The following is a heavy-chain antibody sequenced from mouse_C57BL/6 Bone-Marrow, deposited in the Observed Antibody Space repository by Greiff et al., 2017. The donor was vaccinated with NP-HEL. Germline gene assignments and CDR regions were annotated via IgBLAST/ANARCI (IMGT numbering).Heavy chain of an antibody. J-gene: IGHJ2*01. D-gene: IGHD3-2*02. CDR2: IYPGDGDT. CDR3: ASTAQGGDY. CDR1: GYAFSSSW. V-gene: IGHV1-82*01. Sequence: QVQLQQSGPELVKPGASVKISCKASGYAFSSSWMNWVKQRPGKGLEWIGRIYPGDGDTKYNGKFKGKATLTADKSSSTAYMQLSSLTSEDSAVYFCASTAQGGDYWGQGTTLTVSS.